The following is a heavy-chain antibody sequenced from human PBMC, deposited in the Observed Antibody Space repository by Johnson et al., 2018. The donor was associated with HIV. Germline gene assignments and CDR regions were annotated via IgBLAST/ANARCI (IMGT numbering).Heavy chain of an antibody. Sequence: QVQLVESGVGAVQPGRSLRLSCAASGFPFSSYGMHWVRQAPGKGLEWVAVISFDGSDKYYADSVKGRFTISRDNSKSTLYLQMNSLGAEDTAVFYCARVTSSVTTARYGAFDIWGQGTMVTVSS. J-gene: IGHJ3*02. CDR2: ISFDGSDK. CDR1: GFPFSSYG. CDR3: ARVTSSVTTARYGAFDI. D-gene: IGHD4-17*01. V-gene: IGHV3-30*03.